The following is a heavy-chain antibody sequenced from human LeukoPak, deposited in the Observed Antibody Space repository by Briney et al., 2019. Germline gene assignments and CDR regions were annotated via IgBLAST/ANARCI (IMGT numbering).Heavy chain of an antibody. CDR1: GFTFSSYS. V-gene: IGHV3-21*01. D-gene: IGHD1-20*01. Sequence: GGSLRLSCAASGFTFSSYSMNRVRQAPGKGLEWVSSISSSSYIYYADSVKGRFTISRDNAKNSLYLQMNSLRAEDTAVYYCARDLITGTEPAYWGQGTLVTVSS. J-gene: IGHJ4*02. CDR2: ISSSSYI. CDR3: ARDLITGTEPAY.